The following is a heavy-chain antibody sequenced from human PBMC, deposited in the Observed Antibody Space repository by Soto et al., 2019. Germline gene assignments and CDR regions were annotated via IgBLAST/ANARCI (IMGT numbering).Heavy chain of an antibody. D-gene: IGHD3-10*01. V-gene: IGHV4-34*01. CDR2: INHSGST. CDR1: GGSFSGYY. J-gene: IGHJ6*02. CDR3: ASITMVRGVRLYYYYGMDV. Sequence: PSETLSLTCAVYGGSFSGYYWSWIRQPPGKGLEWIGEINHSGSTNYNPSLKSRVTISVDTSKNQFSLKLSSVTAADTAVYYCASITMVRGVRLYYYYGMDVWGQGTTVTVSS.